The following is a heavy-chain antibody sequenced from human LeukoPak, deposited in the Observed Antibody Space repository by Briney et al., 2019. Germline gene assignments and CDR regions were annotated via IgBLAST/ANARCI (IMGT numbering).Heavy chain of an antibody. CDR1: GFTFDDYA. J-gene: IGHJ4*02. D-gene: IGHD1-26*01. CDR2: ISGGGGST. V-gene: IGHV3-23*01. CDR3: AKGGKWDVTPFDY. Sequence: GGSLRLSCAASGFTFDDYAMHWVRQAPGKGLEWVSTISGGGGSTYYADSVKGRFTISRDNSKNTLYLQVNSLRAEDTAVYYCAKGGKWDVTPFDYWGQGTLVTVSS.